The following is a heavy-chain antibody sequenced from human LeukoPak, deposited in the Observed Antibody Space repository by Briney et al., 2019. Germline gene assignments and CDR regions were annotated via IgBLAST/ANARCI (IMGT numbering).Heavy chain of an antibody. CDR1: GFTFSTHG. CDR3: ARVGDYYDSQAMGY. D-gene: IGHD3-22*01. Sequence: GGTLRLSCAASGFTFSTHGMSWVRQAPGKGLVWVSRINSDGSSTSYADSVKGRFTISRDNAKNTLYLQMNSLRAEDTAVYYCARVGDYYDSQAMGYWGQGTLVTVSS. V-gene: IGHV3-74*01. CDR2: INSDGSST. J-gene: IGHJ4*02.